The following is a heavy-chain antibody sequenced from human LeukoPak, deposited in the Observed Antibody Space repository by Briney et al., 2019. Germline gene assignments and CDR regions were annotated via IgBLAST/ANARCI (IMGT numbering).Heavy chain of an antibody. CDR2: INPSGGST. J-gene: IGHJ4*02. Sequence: ASVKVSCKASGYTFTSYYMHWVRQAPGQGLEWMGMINPSGGSTSYTQKFQGRVTMTRDMSTSTVYMELSSLRSEDTAVYYCARDQGSSGYLMDNWGQGTLVTVSS. CDR3: ARDQGSSGYLMDN. V-gene: IGHV1-46*01. D-gene: IGHD3-22*01. CDR1: GYTFTSYY.